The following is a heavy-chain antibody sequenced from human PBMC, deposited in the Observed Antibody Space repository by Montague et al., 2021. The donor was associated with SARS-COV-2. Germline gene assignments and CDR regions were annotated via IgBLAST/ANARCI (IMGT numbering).Heavy chain of an antibody. Sequence: SLRLSCAASGFTFSSYWMHWVRQAPGKGLVWVSRINSDGSSTSYADSVKGRFTISRDNAKNTLYLQMNSLRGEDTAVYYCARVYDYGDYVEALDIWGQGTMVTVS. J-gene: IGHJ3*02. CDR1: GFTFSSYW. CDR3: ARVYDYGDYVEALDI. D-gene: IGHD4-17*01. CDR2: INSDGSST. V-gene: IGHV3-74*01.